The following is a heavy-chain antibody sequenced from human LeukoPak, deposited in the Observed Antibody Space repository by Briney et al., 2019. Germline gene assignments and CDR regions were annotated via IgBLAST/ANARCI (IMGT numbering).Heavy chain of an antibody. J-gene: IGHJ6*03. CDR3: ARGWDYSAPGYYYYYMDV. D-gene: IGHD4-11*01. CDR1: GGSFSSYA. CDR2: IIPIFGTA. Sequence: SVKVSCKASGGSFSSYAISWVRQAPGQGLEWMGGIIPIFGTANYAQKFQGRVTITTDESTSTAYMELSSLRSEDTAVYYCARGWDYSAPGYYYYYMDVWGKGTTVTVSS. V-gene: IGHV1-69*05.